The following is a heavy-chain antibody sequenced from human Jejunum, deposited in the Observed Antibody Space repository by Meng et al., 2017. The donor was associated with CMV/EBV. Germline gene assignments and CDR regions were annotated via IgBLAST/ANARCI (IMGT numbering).Heavy chain of an antibody. J-gene: IGHJ4*02. CDR3: ATGGYDVWSSFYTGYYSDY. CDR2: IKRKTDGGTR. CDR1: W. V-gene: IGHV3-15*01. Sequence: WMNWVRQAPGKGLEWVGRIKRKTDGGTRDYAAPVKGRYTISRDDSKNTLYLQMNSLETEDTAVYYCATGGYDVWSSFYTGYYSDYWGQGTPVTVSS. D-gene: IGHD3-3*01.